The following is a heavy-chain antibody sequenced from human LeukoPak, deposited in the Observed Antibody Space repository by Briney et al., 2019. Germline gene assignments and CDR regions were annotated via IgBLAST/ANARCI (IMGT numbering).Heavy chain of an antibody. J-gene: IGHJ3*02. CDR2: INPNSGGT. CDR1: GYTFTGYF. V-gene: IGHV1-2*02. Sequence: ASVKVSCKTSGYTFTGYFMHWVRQAPGHGLEWMGWINPNSGGTNYAQRFQGRVTITRDTSISSGYMELSSLRSDDTAVYYCARERGYCSSSTCRTSDAFDIWGQGTMVTVSS. CDR3: ARERGYCSSSTCRTSDAFDI. D-gene: IGHD2-2*01.